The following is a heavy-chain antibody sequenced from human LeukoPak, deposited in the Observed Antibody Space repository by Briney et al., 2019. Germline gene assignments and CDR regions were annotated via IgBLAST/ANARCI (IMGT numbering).Heavy chain of an antibody. CDR3: ATQRTYDYVWGSPPGAFDI. CDR2: IYPGDSDT. Sequence: GESLKISFKGSGYSFTSYWIGWVRQMPGKGLEWMGIIYPGDSDTRYSPSFQGQVTISADKSISTAYLQWSSLKASDTAMYYCATQRTYDYVWGSPPGAFDIWGQGTMVTVSS. CDR1: GYSFTSYW. D-gene: IGHD3-16*01. J-gene: IGHJ3*02. V-gene: IGHV5-51*01.